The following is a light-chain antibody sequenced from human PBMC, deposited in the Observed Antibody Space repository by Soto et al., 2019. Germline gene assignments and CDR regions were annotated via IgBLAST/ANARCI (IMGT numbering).Light chain of an antibody. J-gene: IGLJ1*01. CDR2: QGN. CDR1: KLGDKY. CDR3: QAWDSGTYV. Sequence: SYELTQPPSVSVSPGQTATITCSGDKLGDKYANWYQKKPGQSPVLVAYQGNKRPSGIPERFSGSNSGNTATLTISGAQAMDVADYYCQAWDSGTYVFGPGTKLTVL. V-gene: IGLV3-1*01.